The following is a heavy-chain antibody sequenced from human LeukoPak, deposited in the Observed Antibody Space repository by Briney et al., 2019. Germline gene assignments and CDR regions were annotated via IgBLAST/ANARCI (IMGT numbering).Heavy chain of an antibody. V-gene: IGHV3-53*01. CDR1: GFTLTTNY. CDR2: IYRSGST. Sequence: PGGFLSLSCAASGFTLTTNYVSWVRQAPGKGLEWVSVIYRSGSTYYADSVKGRFTISRDNSKNTLYLQMNRLRAEDTAVYYCARDSGHDAFDIWGQGTMVTVSS. CDR3: ARDSGHDAFDI. J-gene: IGHJ3*02.